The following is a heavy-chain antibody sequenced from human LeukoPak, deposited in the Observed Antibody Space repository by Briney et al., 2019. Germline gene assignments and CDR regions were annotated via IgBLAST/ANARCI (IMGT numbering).Heavy chain of an antibody. CDR3: ARGYSHHDMLTGYYKTACDD. J-gene: IGHJ4*02. D-gene: IGHD3-9*01. CDR1: GYTFTGYY. Sequence: ASVKVSCKASGYTFTGYYMHWVRQAPGQGLEWMGWINPNSGGTNYAQKFQGRVTITRDTSISTACMELSRLRSDDAAGYYCARGYSHHDMLTGYYKTACDDWGEGTLVTVSS. CDR2: INPNSGGT. V-gene: IGHV1-2*02.